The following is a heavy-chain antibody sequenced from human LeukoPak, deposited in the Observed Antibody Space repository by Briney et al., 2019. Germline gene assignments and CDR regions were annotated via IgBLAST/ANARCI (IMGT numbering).Heavy chain of an antibody. Sequence: PGGSLRLSCAASGFTFSSYSMNWVRQAPGKGLEWVSSISSGSTYIYYADSVKGRFTISRDNAKNSLYLQMNSLRAEDTAVYYCARDKAGYSSGWYTFDYWGRGTLVTVSS. V-gene: IGHV3-21*01. CDR1: GFTFSSYS. CDR3: ARDKAGYSSGWYTFDY. D-gene: IGHD6-19*01. CDR2: ISSGSTYI. J-gene: IGHJ4*02.